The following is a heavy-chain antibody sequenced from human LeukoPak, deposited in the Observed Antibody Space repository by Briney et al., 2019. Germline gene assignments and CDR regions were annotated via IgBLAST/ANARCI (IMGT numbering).Heavy chain of an antibody. CDR3: ARVATPVFDP. D-gene: IGHD2-15*01. V-gene: IGHV4-31*03. J-gene: IGHJ5*02. CDR2: IYYSVSN. Sequence: SETLSLTCTVSGGSISSGGYYWSWIRQHPGKGLEWIGYIYYSVSNYYNPSLKSRVTISVDTSKNQFSLKLSSVTAADTAVYYCARVATPVFDPWGQGTLVTVSS. CDR1: GGSISSGGYY.